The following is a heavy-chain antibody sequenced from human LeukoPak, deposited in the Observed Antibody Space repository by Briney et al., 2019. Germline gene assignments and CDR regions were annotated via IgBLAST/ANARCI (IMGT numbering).Heavy chain of an antibody. V-gene: IGHV3-21*01. CDR3: ASEWIVVVPAAIPTNWFDP. CDR2: ISSSSSYI. J-gene: IGHJ5*02. CDR1: GFTFISYS. Sequence: PGGSLRLSCAASGFTFISYSMNWVRQAPGKGLEWVSPISSSSSYIYYADSVKGRFTISRDNAKNSLYLQMNSLRAEDTAVYYCASEWIVVVPAAIPTNWFDPWGQGTLVTVSS. D-gene: IGHD2-2*01.